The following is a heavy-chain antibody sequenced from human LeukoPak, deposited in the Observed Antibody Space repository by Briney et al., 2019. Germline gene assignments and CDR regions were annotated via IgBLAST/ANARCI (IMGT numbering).Heavy chain of an antibody. CDR1: GFTFSRYE. D-gene: IGHD3-10*01. Sequence: GGSVRLSCAASGFTFSRYEMNWVRQAPGKGLEWVSYISRSGDTIYFADSVKGRFTISRDNAKNPLYLQMSSLRAEDTAVYYCARDYASDYWGQGTLVTVSS. CDR3: ARDYASDY. V-gene: IGHV3-48*03. J-gene: IGHJ4*02. CDR2: ISRSGDTI.